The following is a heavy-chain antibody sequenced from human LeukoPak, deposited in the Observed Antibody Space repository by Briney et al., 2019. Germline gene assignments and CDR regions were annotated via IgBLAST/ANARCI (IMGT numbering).Heavy chain of an antibody. CDR1: GGSISSANYY. D-gene: IGHD2-15*01. CDR2: IYYSGST. J-gene: IGHJ5*02. CDR3: ARDHADVAWFDP. Sequence: PSETLSLTCTVSGGSISSANYYWGWIRQPPGTGLEWIGYIYYSGSTNYNPSLKSRVTISVDTSKNQFSLKLSSVTAADTAVYYCARDHADVAWFDPWGQGTLVTVSS. V-gene: IGHV4-61*01.